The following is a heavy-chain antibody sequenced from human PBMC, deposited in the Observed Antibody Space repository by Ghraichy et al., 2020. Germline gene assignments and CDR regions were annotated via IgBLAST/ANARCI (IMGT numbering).Heavy chain of an antibody. D-gene: IGHD3-10*01. Sequence: GGSLRLSCAASGFSFRDHYMDWVRQAPGKGLEWVGRVRNRANSYTTEYATSVKGRFTISRDDSKNSLYLQMNSLKTEDTAVYYCARPSEINYYFDYWGQGTLVTVSS. J-gene: IGHJ4*02. CDR3: ARPSEINYYFDY. CDR1: GFSFRDHY. CDR2: VRNRANSYTT. V-gene: IGHV3-72*01.